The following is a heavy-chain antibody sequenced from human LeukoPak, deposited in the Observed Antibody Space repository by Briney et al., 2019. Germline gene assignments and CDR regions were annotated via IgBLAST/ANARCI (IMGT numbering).Heavy chain of an antibody. CDR2: IKQDGSEK. D-gene: IGHD2-8*01. CDR3: ARVDCTNGVCYSRYYYMDV. CDR1: GFTFSSYW. V-gene: IGHV3-7*01. J-gene: IGHJ6*03. Sequence: GGSLRLSCAASGFTFSSYWMSWVRQAPGKGLEWVANIKQDGSEKYYVDSVKGRFTISRDNAKNSLYLRMNSLRAEDTAVYYCARVDCTNGVCYSRYYYMDVWGKGTTVTVSS.